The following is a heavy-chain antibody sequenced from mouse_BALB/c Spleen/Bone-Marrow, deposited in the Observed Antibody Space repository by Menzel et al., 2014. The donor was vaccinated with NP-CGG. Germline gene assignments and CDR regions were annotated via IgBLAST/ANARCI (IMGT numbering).Heavy chain of an antibody. V-gene: IGHV1-69*01. CDR1: GYTFTDYW. CDR3: ARSDYRYDPFAY. J-gene: IGHJ3*01. CDR2: IDTSHSYT. Sequence: VQLQESGAELVMPGASVKMSCKASGYTFTDYWMHWVKQRPGQGLEWIGAIDTSHSYTSYNQKFKGKATLTVDESSSTAYIQLSSLTSEDSAVYYCARSDYRYDPFAYWGQGTLVTVSA. D-gene: IGHD2-14*01.